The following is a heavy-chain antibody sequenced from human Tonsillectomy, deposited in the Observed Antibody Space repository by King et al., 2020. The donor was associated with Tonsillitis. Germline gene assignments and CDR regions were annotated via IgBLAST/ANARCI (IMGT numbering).Heavy chain of an antibody. Sequence: VQLVESGGGLVQPGGSLRLSCAASGFTFSSYWMHWVRQAPGKGLVWVSRIYSDGSDTSYADSVKGRFTISRDNAKNTLYLQINSLRAEDTAVYYCARADRGGVFDIWGQGTMVTVSS. J-gene: IGHJ3*02. CDR1: GFTFSSYW. CDR3: ARADRGGVFDI. D-gene: IGHD2-8*02. CDR2: IYSDGSDT. V-gene: IGHV3-74*01.